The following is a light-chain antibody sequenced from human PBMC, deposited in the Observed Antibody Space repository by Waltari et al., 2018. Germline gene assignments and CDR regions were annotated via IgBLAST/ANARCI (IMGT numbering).Light chain of an antibody. CDR1: SSDIGGYNY. Sequence: QAALTQPRSVSGSPGQSVTISCTGTSSDIGGYNYVSWYQQYPGTAPKLMIYEVNKRPSGVSDRFSGSKSGNTASLTISGLQAEDEADYYCISYAGSNTFLFGGGTRLTVL. CDR3: ISYAGSNTFL. J-gene: IGLJ2*01. V-gene: IGLV2-11*01. CDR2: EVN.